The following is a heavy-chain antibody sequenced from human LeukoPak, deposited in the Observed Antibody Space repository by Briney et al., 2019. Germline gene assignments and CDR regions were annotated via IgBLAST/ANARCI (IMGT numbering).Heavy chain of an antibody. CDR3: ARHNAPRRVGFDF. CDR1: GDSVSNDFYY. V-gene: IGHV4-39*01. CDR2: LSHRGNT. J-gene: IGHJ4*02. Sequence: KASETLSLTCTVSGDSVSNDFYYWGWIRHPPGKGLEWVACLSHRGNTWYNPSLEGGVTISVDTSKNRFSLNFNSATAADTALYWCARHNAPRRVGFDFWGQGIMVTVSS. D-gene: IGHD3-10*01.